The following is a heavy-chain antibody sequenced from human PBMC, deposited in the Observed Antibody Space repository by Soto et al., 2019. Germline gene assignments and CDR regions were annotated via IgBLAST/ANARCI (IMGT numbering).Heavy chain of an antibody. CDR2: INPNSGGT. J-gene: IGHJ6*02. V-gene: IGHV1-2*04. CDR3: ARSSGSSGYYYYYYGMDV. CDR1: GYTFTGYY. Sequence: ASVKVSCKASGYTFTGYYMHWVRQAPGQGLEWMGWINPNSGGTNYAQKFQGWVTMTRDTSISTAYMELSRLRSDDTAVYYCARSSGSSGYYYYYYGMDVWGQGTTVTVSS. D-gene: IGHD3-22*01.